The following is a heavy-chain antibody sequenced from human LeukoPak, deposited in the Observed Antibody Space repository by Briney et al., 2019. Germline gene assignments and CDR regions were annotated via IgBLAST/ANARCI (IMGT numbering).Heavy chain of an antibody. D-gene: IGHD3-3*01. CDR3: ARGPIFDTYYYYYMDV. CDR2: ISSSGSIM. V-gene: IGHV3-48*04. Sequence: GGSLRLSCAASGFTFGIYTMTWVRQAPGKGLEWVSYISSSGSIMYYGDSVKGRFTISRDNAKNSLYLQMDSLRAEDTAVYYCARGPIFDTYYYYYMDVWGKGTTVTVSS. CDR1: GFTFGIYT. J-gene: IGHJ6*03.